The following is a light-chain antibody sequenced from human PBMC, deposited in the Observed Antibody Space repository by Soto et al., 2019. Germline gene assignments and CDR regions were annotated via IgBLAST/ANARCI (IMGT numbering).Light chain of an antibody. CDR1: QSVSSN. CDR3: QQYNNWPET. CDR2: GAS. Sequence: ELVMTQSPATLSVSPGERATLSCRASQSVSSNLAWYQHKPGQAPRLLIYGASSRATGIPDRFSGSGSGTEFTLTISSLQSEDFAVYYCQQYNNWPETFGQGTKVDIK. V-gene: IGKV3D-15*01. J-gene: IGKJ1*01.